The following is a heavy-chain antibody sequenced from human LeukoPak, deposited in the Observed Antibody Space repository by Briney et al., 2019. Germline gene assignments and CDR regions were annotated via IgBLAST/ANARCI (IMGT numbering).Heavy chain of an antibody. CDR2: IYYSGST. J-gene: IGHJ4*02. CDR3: ARELRGYSSSWYWVPHFDY. V-gene: IGHV4-39*07. Sequence: SETLSLTCTVSGGSISSSSYYWGWIRQPPGKGLERIGSIYYSGSTYYNPSLKSRVTISVDTSKNQFSLKLSSVSAADTAVYYCARELRGYSSSWYWVPHFDYWGQGTLVTVSP. CDR1: GGSISSSSYY. D-gene: IGHD6-13*01.